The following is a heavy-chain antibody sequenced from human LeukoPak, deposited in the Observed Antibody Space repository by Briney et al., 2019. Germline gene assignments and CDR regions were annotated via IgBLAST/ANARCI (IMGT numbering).Heavy chain of an antibody. CDR2: ISGSGGST. V-gene: IGHV3-23*01. Sequence: GGSLRLSCAASGFTFSSYAMGWVRQAPGKGLEWVSAISGSGGSTYYADSVKGRFTISRDNSKNTLYLQMNSLRAEDTAVYYCAKGYYDILTGYYSPFDYWGQGTLVTVSS. J-gene: IGHJ4*02. D-gene: IGHD3-9*01. CDR3: AKGYYDILTGYYSPFDY. CDR1: GFTFSSYA.